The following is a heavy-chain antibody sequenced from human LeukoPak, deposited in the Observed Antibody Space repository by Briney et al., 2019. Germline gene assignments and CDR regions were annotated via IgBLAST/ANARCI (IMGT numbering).Heavy chain of an antibody. D-gene: IGHD4-23*01. V-gene: IGHV3-23*01. CDR3: AKDRGGNPGSAEYFQH. CDR1: GFTFSSYA. CDR2: ISDSGGST. J-gene: IGHJ1*01. Sequence: GGSLRLSCAVSGFTFSSYATSWVRQAPGKGLEWVSAISDSGGSTYYADSVKGRFTISRDNSKNTLYLQMNSLRAEDTAVYYCAKDRGGNPGSAEYFQHWGQGTLVTVSS.